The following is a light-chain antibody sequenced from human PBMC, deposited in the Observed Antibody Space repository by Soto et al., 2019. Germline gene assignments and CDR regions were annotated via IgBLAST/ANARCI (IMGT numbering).Light chain of an antibody. V-gene: IGKV1-39*01. CDR2: GAS. J-gene: IGKJ4*01. CDR3: QQSFRTLLS. Sequence: DIQMTQSPSSLSASIGDRFTITCRASEGIISYLNWYQQKPGKAPKLLISGASTLQSGVPSRFSGRGSGTDFTLAISSLQPEDVGTYYCQQSFRTLLSFGGGTKVDIK. CDR1: EGIISY.